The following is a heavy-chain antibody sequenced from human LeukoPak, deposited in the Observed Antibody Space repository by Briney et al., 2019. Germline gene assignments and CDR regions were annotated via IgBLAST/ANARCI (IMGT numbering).Heavy chain of an antibody. V-gene: IGHV3-74*01. CDR1: GFTFSANW. CDR3: ARDVHCVGTNCYPFDY. J-gene: IGHJ4*02. Sequence: GGSLRLSCAASGFTFSANWMHWVRQAPGKGLVWVSRINGDGSSTSYADSVKGRFTISRDNAKNTLYLQMNSLRAEDTAVYFCARDVHCVGTNCYPFDYWGQGALVTVSS. CDR2: INGDGSST. D-gene: IGHD2-2*01.